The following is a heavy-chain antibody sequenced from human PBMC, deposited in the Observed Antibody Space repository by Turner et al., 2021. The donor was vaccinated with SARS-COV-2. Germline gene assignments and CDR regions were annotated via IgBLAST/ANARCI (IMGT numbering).Heavy chain of an antibody. CDR3: ATAPPIAAAGRWFDP. Sequence: QVQLVQSWAEVKQPGASVKVSCKVSGYTLPELSMHWVRQAPAKGLEWMGGFDPEDGETIYVQKFQGRVTMTEDTSTDPAYMELSSLRSEDTAVYYCATAPPIAAAGRWFDPWGQGTLVTVSS. CDR1: GYTLPELS. D-gene: IGHD6-13*01. J-gene: IGHJ5*02. CDR2: FDPEDGET. V-gene: IGHV1-24*01.